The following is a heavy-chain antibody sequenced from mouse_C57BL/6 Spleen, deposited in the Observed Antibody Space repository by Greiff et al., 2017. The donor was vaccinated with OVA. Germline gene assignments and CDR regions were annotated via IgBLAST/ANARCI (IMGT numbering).Heavy chain of an antibody. J-gene: IGHJ4*01. CDR3: ARRYVYGGLYAAMDY. D-gene: IGHD2-10*02. CDR2: IYPGDGDT. CDR1: GYAFSSYW. V-gene: IGHV1-80*01. Sequence: QVQLQQSGAELVKPGASVKISCKASGYAFSSYWMNWVKQRPGKGLEWIGQIYPGDGDTNYNGKFKGKATLTADKSSSTAYMQLSSLTSEDSAVYCCARRYVYGGLYAAMDYWGQGTSVTVSA.